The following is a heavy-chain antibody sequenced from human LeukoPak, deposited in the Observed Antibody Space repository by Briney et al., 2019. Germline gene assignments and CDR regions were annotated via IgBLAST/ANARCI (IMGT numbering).Heavy chain of an antibody. Sequence: ASVKVSCKASGYTFTSYGISWVRQAPGQGLEWMGWISAYNGNTNYAQKLQGRVTMTTDTSTSTAYMELRSLRSDDTAVYYCAREREGEAAALFDYWGQETLVTVSS. D-gene: IGHD6-13*01. CDR2: ISAYNGNT. V-gene: IGHV1-18*01. CDR3: AREREGEAAALFDY. J-gene: IGHJ4*02. CDR1: GYTFTSYG.